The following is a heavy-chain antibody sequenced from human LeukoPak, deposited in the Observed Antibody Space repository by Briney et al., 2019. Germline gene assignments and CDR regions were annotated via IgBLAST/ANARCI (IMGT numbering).Heavy chain of an antibody. CDR2: IRYDGSNK. CDR1: GFTFSSYG. CDR3: AKELGYCSSTSCYAFDI. V-gene: IGHV3-30*02. D-gene: IGHD2-2*01. J-gene: IGHJ3*02. Sequence: HPGRSLRLSCAASGFTFSSYGMHSDRQAPGKGLEWVAFIRYDGSNKHYADSVKGRFTISRDNSKNTLYLQMNSLRAEDTAVYYCAKELGYCSSTSCYAFDIWGQGTMVTVSS.